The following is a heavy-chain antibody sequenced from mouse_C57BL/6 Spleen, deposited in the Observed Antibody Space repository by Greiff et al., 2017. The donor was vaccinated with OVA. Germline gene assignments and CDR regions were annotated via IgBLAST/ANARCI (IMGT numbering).Heavy chain of an antibody. J-gene: IGHJ4*01. Sequence: QVQLQQPGAELVRPGSSVKLSCKASGYTFTSYWMHWVKQRPIQGLEWIGNIDPSDSETHYNQKFKDKATLTVDKSSSTAYMQLSSLTSEDSAVYYCARRLYGSSMDYWGQGTSVTVSS. CDR1: GYTFTSYW. CDR3: ARRLYGSSMDY. CDR2: IDPSDSET. V-gene: IGHV1-52*01. D-gene: IGHD1-1*01.